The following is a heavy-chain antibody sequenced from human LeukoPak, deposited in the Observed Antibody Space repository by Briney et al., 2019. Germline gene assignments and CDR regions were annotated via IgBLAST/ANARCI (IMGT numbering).Heavy chain of an antibody. CDR2: ISASGNII. CDR3: ARHMVITPFDP. Sequence: GGSLRLSCAASGFSFRDYYFSWIRQAPGQGLEWLSFISASGNIIHYEDSVKGRFTISRDDAKNSVFLQMNSLKTEDTALYYCARHMVITPFDPWGQGTLVTVSS. J-gene: IGHJ5*02. V-gene: IGHV3-11*01. D-gene: IGHD4/OR15-4a*01. CDR1: GFSFRDYY.